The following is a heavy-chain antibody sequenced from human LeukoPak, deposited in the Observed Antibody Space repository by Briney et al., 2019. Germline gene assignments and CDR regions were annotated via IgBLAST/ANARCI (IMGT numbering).Heavy chain of an antibody. CDR1: GGSISSGSYY. Sequence: SQTLSLTCTVSGGSISSGSYYWSWIRQPAGKGLEWIGRIYTSGSTNYNPSLQSRLTISVDTSKNQFSLKLSSVTAADTAVYYCARARGDRGYAFDIWGQGTMVTVSS. J-gene: IGHJ3*02. CDR2: IYTSGST. D-gene: IGHD5-12*01. V-gene: IGHV4-61*02. CDR3: ARARGDRGYAFDI.